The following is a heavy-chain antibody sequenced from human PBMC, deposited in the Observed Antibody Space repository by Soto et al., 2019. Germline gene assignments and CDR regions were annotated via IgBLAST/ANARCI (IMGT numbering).Heavy chain of an antibody. CDR2: ISGSGGST. CDR1: GFTFSNYA. D-gene: IGHD5-12*01. J-gene: IGHJ4*02. Sequence: EVQLLESGGGLVQPGGSLRLSCAVSGFTFSNYAMSWVRQAPGKGLEWVSVISGSGGSTFYADSVKGQFTISRDNSKKTLHLQMNSLRAEDTAVYYCAKDSGSSGLFDYWGQGTLVAVSS. CDR3: AKDSGSSGLFDY. V-gene: IGHV3-23*01.